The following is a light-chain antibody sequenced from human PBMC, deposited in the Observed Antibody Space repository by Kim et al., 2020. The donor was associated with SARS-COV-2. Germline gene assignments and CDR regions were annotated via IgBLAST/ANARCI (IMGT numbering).Light chain of an antibody. Sequence: ASVTLTCTLSSGHSRYAIAWHQQQPEKGPRFLMKLNSDGSHSKGDGMPDRFSGSSSGAERYLTISSLQSEDEADYFCQTWGTGTVVFGGGTQLTVL. V-gene: IGLV4-69*02. CDR2: LNSDGSH. J-gene: IGLJ2*01. CDR3: QTWGTGTVV. CDR1: SGHSRYA.